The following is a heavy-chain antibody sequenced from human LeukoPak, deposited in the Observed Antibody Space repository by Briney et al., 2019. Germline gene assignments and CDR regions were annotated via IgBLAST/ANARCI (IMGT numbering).Heavy chain of an antibody. D-gene: IGHD5-24*01. Sequence: PGGSLRLSCAAPGFSVSSNYMSWVRQAPGKGLEWVSVIRSGGNTEHADSVKGRFTISRDNSKNTLYLQMNSLRVDDTAVYYCAKEFSFRDGYNHGFDNWGQGTLVTVSS. V-gene: IGHV3-53*01. CDR1: GFSVSSNY. CDR2: IRSGGNT. CDR3: AKEFSFRDGYNHGFDN. J-gene: IGHJ4*02.